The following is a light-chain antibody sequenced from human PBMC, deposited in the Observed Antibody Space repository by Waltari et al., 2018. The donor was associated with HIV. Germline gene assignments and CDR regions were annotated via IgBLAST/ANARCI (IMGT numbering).Light chain of an antibody. V-gene: IGLV3-21*02. CDR3: QVWDISSDHVV. CDR1: NLGGAR. CDR2: DDS. J-gene: IGLJ2*01. Sequence: SYVLTQPPSVSVAPGQTARITCGGNNLGGARVHWYQQQPGQAPVLVVYDDSDRPSGIPERFSGSNAGNTATLTISRVEAGDEADYYCQVWDISSDHVVFGGGTILTVL.